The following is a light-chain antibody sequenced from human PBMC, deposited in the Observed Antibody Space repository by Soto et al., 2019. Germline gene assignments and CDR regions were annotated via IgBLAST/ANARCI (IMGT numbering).Light chain of an antibody. J-gene: IGKJ4*01. Sequence: DIPMTQSPSSLSASVGDRVTITFRTSQDISNYLAWYQQKPGKVPKLLIYAASTLQSGVPSRFSGGGSGTDFSLTISSLQPEDVATYYCQKYNSAPHTFGGGTKVEIQ. CDR1: QDISNY. CDR3: QKYNSAPHT. V-gene: IGKV1-27*01. CDR2: AAS.